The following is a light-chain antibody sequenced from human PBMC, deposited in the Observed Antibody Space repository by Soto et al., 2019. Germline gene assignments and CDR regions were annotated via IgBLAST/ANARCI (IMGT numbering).Light chain of an antibody. J-gene: IGLJ1*01. CDR1: SSDVGGYSY. CDR2: DVS. Sequence: QSALTQPRSVSGSHGHSVTISCTGTSSDVGGYSYVSWYQQHPGKAPKLMISDVSKRPSGVPDRFSGSKFGNTASLTISGLQAEDEADYYCSSYAGGFTYVFGTGTKLTVL. CDR3: SSYAGGFTYV. V-gene: IGLV2-11*01.